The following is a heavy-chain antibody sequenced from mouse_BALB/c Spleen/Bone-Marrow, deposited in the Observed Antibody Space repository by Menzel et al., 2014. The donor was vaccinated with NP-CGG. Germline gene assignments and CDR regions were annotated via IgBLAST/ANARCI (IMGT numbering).Heavy chain of an antibody. J-gene: IGHJ2*01. V-gene: IGHV5-12-1*01. Sequence: EVKLMESGGGLVKPGGSLKLSCAASGFAFSSYDMSWVRQTPEKRLEWVAYISSGGGSTYYPDTVKGRFTISRDNAKNTLYLQMSSLESGDTAMYYCARHRYYFDYWGQGTTLPGSS. CDR3: ARHRYYFDY. CDR1: GFAFSSYD. CDR2: ISSGGGST.